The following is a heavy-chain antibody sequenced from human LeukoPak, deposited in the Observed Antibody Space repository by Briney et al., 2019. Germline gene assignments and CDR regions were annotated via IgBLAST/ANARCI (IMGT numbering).Heavy chain of an antibody. V-gene: IGHV3-21*06. J-gene: IGHJ6*04. D-gene: IGHD3-10*01. Sequence: GGSLRLSCAASGLTSRSDSMKRAGQATGKGLGWISSISSSSSYIYYADSVKGRFTISKDNDKNPQYLQMNSMRAEDTAVYCCARNYGSGSYLDYYYGMDVWGKGTTVTVSS. CDR1: GLTSRSDS. CDR2: ISSSSSYI. CDR3: ARNYGSGSYLDYYYGMDV.